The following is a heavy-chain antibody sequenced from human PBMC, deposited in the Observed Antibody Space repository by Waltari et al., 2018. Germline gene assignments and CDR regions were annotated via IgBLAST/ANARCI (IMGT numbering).Heavy chain of an antibody. CDR3: ARAALYSSSWSPYYYYGMDV. CDR1: GGTFSSHA. V-gene: IGHV1-69*04. J-gene: IGHJ6*02. D-gene: IGHD6-13*01. Sequence: QVQLVQSGAEVKKPGSSVKVSCKASGGTFSSHAISWVRQDPGQGLEWMGRIIPILGIANYAQKFQGRVTITADKSTSTAYMELSSLRSEDTAVYYCARAALYSSSWSPYYYYGMDVWGQGTTVTVSS. CDR2: IIPILGIA.